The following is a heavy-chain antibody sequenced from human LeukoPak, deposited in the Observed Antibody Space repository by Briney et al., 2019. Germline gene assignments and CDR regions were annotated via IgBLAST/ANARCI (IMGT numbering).Heavy chain of an antibody. CDR2: ISYDGTNK. Sequence: GGSLRLSCAASGFTFNSIGMHWVRQAPGKGLEWVAVISYDGTNKYYADSVKGRFTISRDNSKNTLYLQMNSLRAEDTAVYYCARDARQQLVERFDYWGQGTLVTVSS. V-gene: IGHV3-30*03. D-gene: IGHD6-13*01. CDR3: ARDARQQLVERFDY. CDR1: GFTFNSIG. J-gene: IGHJ4*02.